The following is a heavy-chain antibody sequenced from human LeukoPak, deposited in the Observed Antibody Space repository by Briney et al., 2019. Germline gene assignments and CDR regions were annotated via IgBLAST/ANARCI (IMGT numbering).Heavy chain of an antibody. V-gene: IGHV4-30-4*01. CDR3: ARGGGGYSDSWDAFDI. J-gene: IGHJ3*02. CDR2: IYYSGST. CDR1: GGSISSGDYY. Sequence: SQTLSLTCTVSGGSISSGDYYWSWIRQPPGKGLEWIGYIYYSGSTYYNPSLKSRVTISVDTSKNQFSLKLSSVTAADTAVYYCARGGGGYSDSWDAFDIWGQGTMVTVPS. D-gene: IGHD3-22*01.